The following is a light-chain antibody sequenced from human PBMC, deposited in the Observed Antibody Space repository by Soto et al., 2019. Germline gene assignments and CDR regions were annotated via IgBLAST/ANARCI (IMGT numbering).Light chain of an antibody. CDR3: QQYGSSST. J-gene: IGKJ5*01. Sequence: EIVLTQSPGTLSLSPGEGATLSCRASQSVSSSYLAWYRQRPGQAPRLLIYGPSSRATGIPDRFSGSGSGTDFTLTISRLEPEDFAVYYCQQYGSSSTFGQGTRLEIK. CDR2: GPS. V-gene: IGKV3-20*01. CDR1: QSVSSSY.